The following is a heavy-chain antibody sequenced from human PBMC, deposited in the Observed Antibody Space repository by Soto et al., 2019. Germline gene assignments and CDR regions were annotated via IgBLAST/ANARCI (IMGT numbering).Heavy chain of an antibody. Sequence: SLRLSCAVSGFTFGSYWMNWVRLIPGKGLEWVAYIKPDGSATYYVDSVKGRFTISRDNAKNSLYLQMNSLRVEDTSVYYCARAGYCGPGCYYYFDYWGQGTLVTVSS. V-gene: IGHV3-7*01. J-gene: IGHJ4*02. D-gene: IGHD2-21*02. CDR3: ARAGYCGPGCYYYFDY. CDR2: IKPDGSAT. CDR1: GFTFGSYW.